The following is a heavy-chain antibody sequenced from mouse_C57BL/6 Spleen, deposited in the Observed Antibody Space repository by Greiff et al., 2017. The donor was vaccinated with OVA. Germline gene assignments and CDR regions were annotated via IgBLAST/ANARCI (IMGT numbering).Heavy chain of an antibody. Sequence: QVHVKQPGAELVKPGASVKMSCKASGYTFTSYWITWVKQRPGQGLEWIGDIYPGSGSTNYNEKFKSKATLTVDTSSSTAYMQLSSLTSEDSAVYYCARRTHAMDYWGQGTSVTVSS. CDR3: ARRTHAMDY. CDR1: GYTFTSYW. J-gene: IGHJ4*01. V-gene: IGHV1-55*01. CDR2: IYPGSGST.